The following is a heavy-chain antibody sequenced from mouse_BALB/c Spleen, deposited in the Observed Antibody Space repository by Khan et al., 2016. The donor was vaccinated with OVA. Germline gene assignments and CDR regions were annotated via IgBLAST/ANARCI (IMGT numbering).Heavy chain of an antibody. CDR1: GFNIKDYY. D-gene: IGHD2-3*01. J-gene: IGHJ3*01. Sequence: EVQLQQSGAALVRPGAVVNLSCKASGFNIKDYYMNWVKQRPEQGLEWIGWIDTENGNTIYDPTFQGKASISSDTSSNTAYLQLSNLTSEDTAVYYCTRHGYSPWLAYWGQGTLVTVSA. V-gene: IGHV14-1*02. CDR3: TRHGYSPWLAY. CDR2: IDTENGNT.